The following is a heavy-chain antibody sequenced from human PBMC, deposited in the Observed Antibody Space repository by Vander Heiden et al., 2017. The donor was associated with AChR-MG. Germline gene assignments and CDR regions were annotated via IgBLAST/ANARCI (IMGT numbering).Heavy chain of an antibody. CDR2: IIPIFGTA. CDR1: GGTFSSYA. D-gene: IGHD2-2*02. V-gene: IGHV1-69*01. CDR3: ARAGYCSSTSCYTGYYYYGMDV. Sequence: QVQLVQSGAEVKTPGSSMKVSCKDAGGTFSSYALSRVRQAPGQGLESMGGIIPIFGTANYAQKFQGRVTITADESTSTAYMELSSLRSEDTAVYYCARAGYCSSTSCYTGYYYYGMDVWGQGTTVTVSS. J-gene: IGHJ6*02.